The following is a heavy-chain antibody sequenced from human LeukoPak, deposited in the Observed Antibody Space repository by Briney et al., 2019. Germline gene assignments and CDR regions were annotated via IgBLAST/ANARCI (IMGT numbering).Heavy chain of an antibody. CDR2: ISDSGGST. CDR1: GFTFNNYA. V-gene: IGHV3-23*01. Sequence: PGGSLRLSCAASGFTFNNYAMSWVRQPPGKGLEWVSSISDSGGSTNYADSVKGRFNMSRDNSKNTLYLQMNSLRAEDTAVYYCAKLIGQEGATGDYWGQGTLVTVSS. J-gene: IGHJ4*02. CDR3: AKLIGQEGATGDY. D-gene: IGHD1-14*01.